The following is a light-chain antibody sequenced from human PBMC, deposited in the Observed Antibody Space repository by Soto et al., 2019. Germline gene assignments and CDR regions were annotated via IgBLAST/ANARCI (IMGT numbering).Light chain of an antibody. CDR3: QQYGSSPYT. Sequence: EIVLTQSPATLSLSPGERATLSCGASQSVSSSDLAWYQQKPGLAPRLLIYDASSRATGIPDRFSGSGSGTDFTLTISRLEPEDFAVYYCQQYGSSPYTFGQGTKLEIK. CDR2: DAS. V-gene: IGKV3D-20*01. J-gene: IGKJ2*01. CDR1: QSVSSSD.